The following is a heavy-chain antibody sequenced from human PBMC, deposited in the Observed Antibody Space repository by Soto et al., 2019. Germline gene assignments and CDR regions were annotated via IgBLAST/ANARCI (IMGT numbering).Heavy chain of an antibody. CDR1: GGSISTGGYY. Sequence: QVQLQESGPGLVKPSQTLSLTCTVSGGSISTGGYYWTWIRQHPGKGLEWIGYIYYSGSSYSNPSLNSRVTISVDTSKNQFSLKLSSVTAADTAVYYCARGLSVTLFDNWGQGTLVTVSS. J-gene: IGHJ4*02. CDR2: IYYSGSS. V-gene: IGHV4-31*03. CDR3: ARGLSVTLFDN. D-gene: IGHD4-17*01.